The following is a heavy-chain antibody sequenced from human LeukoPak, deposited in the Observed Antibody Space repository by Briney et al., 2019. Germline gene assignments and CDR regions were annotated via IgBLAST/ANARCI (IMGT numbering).Heavy chain of an antibody. V-gene: IGHV4-39*07. CDR2: IYYSGST. CDR1: GGSISSSSYY. Sequence: PSETLSLTCTVSGGSISSSSYYWGWIRQPPGKGLEWIGSIYYSGSTYYNPSLKSRVTISVDTSKNQFSLKLSPVTAADTAVYYCARVVGGNFDWLLSVSDAFDIWGQGTMVTVSS. D-gene: IGHD3-9*01. J-gene: IGHJ3*02. CDR3: ARVVGGNFDWLLSVSDAFDI.